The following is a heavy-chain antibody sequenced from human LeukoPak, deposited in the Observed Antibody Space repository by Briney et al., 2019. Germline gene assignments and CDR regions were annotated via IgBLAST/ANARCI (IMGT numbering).Heavy chain of an antibody. CDR2: IYHSGST. V-gene: IGHV4-34*01. CDR3: ARRGSSNRRDY. J-gene: IGHJ4*02. D-gene: IGHD1-14*01. Sequence: SETLSLTCAVYGGSFSGYYWSWIRQPPGKGLEWIGEIYHSGSTNYNPSLKSRVTISVDKSKNQFSLKLSSVTAADTAVYYCARRGSSNRRDYWGQGTLVTVSS. CDR1: GGSFSGYY.